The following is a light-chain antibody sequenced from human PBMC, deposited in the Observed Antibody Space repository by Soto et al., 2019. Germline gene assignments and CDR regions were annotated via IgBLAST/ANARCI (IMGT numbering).Light chain of an antibody. J-gene: IGKJ4*01. CDR2: SAS. CDR3: QQYNNWPLT. CDR1: QSVTIY. V-gene: IGKV3-15*01. Sequence: EIVMTQSPATLSVSPGERATLSCRASQSVTIYLAWYQQKPGQAPRLLIYSASTRATGIPARFSGSGSGTEFTLTISSLQSEDFAVYYCQQYNNWPLTFGGGTKVDIK.